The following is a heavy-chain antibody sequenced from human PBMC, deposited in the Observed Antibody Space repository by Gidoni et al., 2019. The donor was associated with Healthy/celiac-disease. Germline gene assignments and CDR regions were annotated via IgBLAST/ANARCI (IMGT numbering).Heavy chain of an antibody. D-gene: IGHD3-22*01. CDR2: IKSKTDGGTT. Sequence: EVQLVESGGGLVKPGVSLRLSCAASGFTFSNAWMNWVRQAPGTGLEWVGRIKSKTDGGTTDYAAPVKGRFTISRDDSKNTLYLQMNSLKTEDTAVYYCTTDRRRKGSAYDTPGYWGQGTLVTVSS. CDR1: GFTFSNAW. J-gene: IGHJ4*02. V-gene: IGHV3-15*07. CDR3: TTDRRRKGSAYDTPGY.